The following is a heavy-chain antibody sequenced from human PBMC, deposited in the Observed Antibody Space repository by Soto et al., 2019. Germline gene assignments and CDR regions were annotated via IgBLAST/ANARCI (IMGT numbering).Heavy chain of an antibody. J-gene: IGHJ4*02. V-gene: IGHV1-69*01. Sequence: QVQLVQSGAEVKKPGSSVKVSCKASGGTFSSYAISWVRQAPGQGLEWMGGIIPIFGTANYAQKFQGRDTITADESTRTAYMELSSLRSEDTAXXXXXXXLRHLERRXPXXXXYWGQG. CDR3: XXXLRHLERRXPXXXXY. CDR2: IIPIFGTA. D-gene: IGHD1-1*01. CDR1: GGTFSSYA.